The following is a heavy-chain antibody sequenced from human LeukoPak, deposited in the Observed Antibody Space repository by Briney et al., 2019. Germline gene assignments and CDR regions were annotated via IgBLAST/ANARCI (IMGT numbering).Heavy chain of an antibody. CDR2: ISGSGIST. CDR1: GFTFSSYA. CDR3: AKAQYGSSGYYTPWFDP. J-gene: IGHJ5*02. V-gene: IGHV3-23*01. Sequence: PGGSLRLYCAASGFTFSSYAMTWVRQAPGKGLEWVSAISGSGISTYYADSVKGRFTISRDNSKNTLYLQMNSLRAEDTAVHYCAKAQYGSSGYYTPWFDPWGQGTLVTVSS. D-gene: IGHD3-22*01.